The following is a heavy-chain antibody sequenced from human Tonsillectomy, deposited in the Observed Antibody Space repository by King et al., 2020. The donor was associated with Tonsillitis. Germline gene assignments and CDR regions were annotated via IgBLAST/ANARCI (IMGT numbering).Heavy chain of an antibody. CDR3: ARDQTPGGYYFDY. CDR1: GFTFSSYG. Sequence: VQRVESGGGVVQPGRSLRLSCAASGFTFSSYGMNGVRQAPGKGLEGVAVIWYDGSNKYYADSVKGRFTISRDNYQNTLDLQRNSLRGEDTAVYYCARDQTPGGYYFDYWGQGTLVTVSS. V-gene: IGHV3-33*01. J-gene: IGHJ4*02. D-gene: IGHD3-16*01. CDR2: IWYDGSNK.